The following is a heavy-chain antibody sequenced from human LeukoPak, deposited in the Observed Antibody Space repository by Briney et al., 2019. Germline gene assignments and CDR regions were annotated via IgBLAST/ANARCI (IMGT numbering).Heavy chain of an antibody. CDR3: ARVGYSGYDDRGSFDY. CDR2: INHSGST. Sequence: SETPSLTCAVYGGSFSGYYWSWIRQPPGKGLEWIGEINHSGSTYYNPSLKSRVTISVDTSKNQFSLKLSSVTAADTAVYYCARVGYSGYDDRGSFDYWGQGTLVAVSS. D-gene: IGHD5-12*01. J-gene: IGHJ4*02. V-gene: IGHV4-34*01. CDR1: GGSFSGYY.